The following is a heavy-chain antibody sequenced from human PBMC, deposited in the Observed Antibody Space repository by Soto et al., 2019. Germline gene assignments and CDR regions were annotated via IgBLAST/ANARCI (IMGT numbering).Heavy chain of an antibody. Sequence: EVQLLESGGGLVQPGGSLRLSCAASGFPFTGYAMSWVRQAPGKGLEWVSAISGHGDATFYADSVKGRFTISRDNSKNQVYPPLERLGAEDTALYYCANSRVSMVRGLIIIPNYWGQGTLVTVSS. D-gene: IGHD3-10*01. CDR3: ANSRVSMVRGLIIIPNY. V-gene: IGHV3-23*01. CDR1: GFPFTGYA. CDR2: ISGHGDAT. J-gene: IGHJ4*02.